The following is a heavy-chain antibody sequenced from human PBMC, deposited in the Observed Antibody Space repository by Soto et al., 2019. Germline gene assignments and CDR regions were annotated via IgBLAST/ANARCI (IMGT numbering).Heavy chain of an antibody. CDR1: GYTFTSYG. CDR2: ISAYNGNT. V-gene: IGHV1-18*01. D-gene: IGHD1-26*01. Sequence: QVQLVQSGAEVKKPGASVKVSCKASGYTFTSYGISWVRQAPGQGLEWMGWISAYNGNTNYAHKIQGRVTMTTDTSTRTAYMERRSLRSDDEAVSYCAGDAAVGLFDYWGQGTLVTVSS. CDR3: AGDAAVGLFDY. J-gene: IGHJ4*02.